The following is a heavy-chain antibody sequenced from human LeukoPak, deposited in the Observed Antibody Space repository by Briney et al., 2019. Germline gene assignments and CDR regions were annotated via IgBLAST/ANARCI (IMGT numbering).Heavy chain of an antibody. V-gene: IGHV3-23*01. CDR1: RFSFSTYP. CDR3: AAHFGVVRQLDF. Sequence: GGSLRLSCEASRFSFSTYPMGWVRRAPGKGLEWVSGISASGDVTFHADPLKGRFTISRDNSKNTLYLEMNSLRVEDTAVYYCAAHFGVVRQLDFWGQGTLVTVSS. CDR2: ISASGDVT. J-gene: IGHJ4*02. D-gene: IGHD3-3*01.